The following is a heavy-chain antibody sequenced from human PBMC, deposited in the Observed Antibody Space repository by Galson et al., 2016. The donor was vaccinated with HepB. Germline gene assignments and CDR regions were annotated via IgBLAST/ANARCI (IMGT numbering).Heavy chain of an antibody. Sequence: SLRLSCAASGFSFSRYWMAWVRQAPGKGLEWVCNIRADGTANDYVGSVKGRFTMSRDNAQKSLFLQMTSLRVEDTAVYYCARENFWKLDQWGQGTLVTVSS. CDR1: GFSFSRYW. CDR2: IRADGTAN. CDR3: ARENFWKLDQ. J-gene: IGHJ5*02. D-gene: IGHD3-3*01. V-gene: IGHV3-7*03.